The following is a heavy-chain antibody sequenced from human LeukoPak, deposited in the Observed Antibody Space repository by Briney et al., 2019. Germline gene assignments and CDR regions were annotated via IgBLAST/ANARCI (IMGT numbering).Heavy chain of an antibody. CDR1: GFTFSSYA. CDR2: INSDGSST. V-gene: IGHV3-74*01. D-gene: IGHD6-13*01. Sequence: GASLRLSCAASGFTFSSYAMSWVRQAPGKGLVWVSRINSDGSSTSYADSVKGRFTISRDNAKNTLYLQMNSLRAEDTAVYYCARVESSSSKAPKAYWGQGTLVTVSS. J-gene: IGHJ4*02. CDR3: ARVESSSSKAPKAY.